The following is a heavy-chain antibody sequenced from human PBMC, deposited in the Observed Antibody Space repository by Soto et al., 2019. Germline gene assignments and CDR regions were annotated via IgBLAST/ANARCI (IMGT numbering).Heavy chain of an antibody. J-gene: IGHJ6*02. CDR2: IIPIFDTA. D-gene: IGHD2-2*01. CDR1: GGTFISYA. Sequence: QVQLVQSGAEVKKPGSSVKVSCKTSGGTFISYAISWVGQAPGQWLEWMGGIIPIFDTANYAQKFQGRVTITAYESTSTAYMELSSLRSEDTAVYYCARHDCISSSCYYYYYYSMDVWGQGTTVTVSS. V-gene: IGHV1-69*12. CDR3: ARHDCISSSCYYYYYYSMDV.